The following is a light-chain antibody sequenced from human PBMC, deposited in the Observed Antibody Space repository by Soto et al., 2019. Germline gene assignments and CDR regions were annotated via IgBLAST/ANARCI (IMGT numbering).Light chain of an antibody. CDR3: QTWGTGIQV. CDR2: LNSDGSH. CDR1: SGHSSYA. Sequence: QAVLTQSPSASASLGASVKLTCTLSSGHSSYAIAWHQQQPEKDPRYLMKLNSDGSHSKGDGIPDRFSGSSSGAERYLTISSLQSEDVADYYCQTWGTGIQVFGGGTKLTVL. J-gene: IGLJ2*01. V-gene: IGLV4-69*01.